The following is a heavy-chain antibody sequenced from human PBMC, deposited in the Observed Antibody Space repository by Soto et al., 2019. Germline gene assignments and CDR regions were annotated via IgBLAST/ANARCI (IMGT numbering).Heavy chain of an antibody. J-gene: IGHJ6*02. CDR3: AKELGTLLWFGELLYSYGMDV. CDR1: GFTFSSYA. D-gene: IGHD3-10*01. CDR2: ISYDGSNK. Sequence: GGSLRLSCAASGFTFSSYAMHWVRQAPGKGLEWVAVISYDGSNKYYADSVKGRFTISRDNSKNTLYLQMNSLRAEDTAVYYCAKELGTLLWFGELLYSYGMDVWGQGTTVTVSS. V-gene: IGHV3-30-3*01.